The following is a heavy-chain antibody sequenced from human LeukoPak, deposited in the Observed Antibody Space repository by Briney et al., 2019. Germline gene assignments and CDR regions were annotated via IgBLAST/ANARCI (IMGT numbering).Heavy chain of an antibody. CDR1: GFTFSSYS. CDR2: ISSSSSYI. V-gene: IGHV3-21*04. D-gene: IGHD6-13*01. CDR3: ARSRYSSSWYVYYYYYYMDV. Sequence: GGSLRLSCAASGFTFSSYSMNWVRQAPGKGLEWVSSISSSSSYIYYADSVKGRFTISRDNAKNSLYLQMNSLRAEDTAVYYCARSRYSSSWYVYYYYYYMDVWGKGTTVTISS. J-gene: IGHJ6*03.